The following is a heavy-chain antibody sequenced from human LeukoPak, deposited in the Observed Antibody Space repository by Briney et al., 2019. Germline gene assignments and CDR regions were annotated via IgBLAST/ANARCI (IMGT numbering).Heavy chain of an antibody. J-gene: IGHJ4*02. Sequence: ASVKVSCKASGYTFTGYYMHWVRQAPGQGLEWMGWIDPNGGGTHYALTFQGRVTMTRDTSISTAYMELSSLRSDDTAVYFCARVSGRSGPFDYWGLGTLVTVPS. CDR1: GYTFTGYY. CDR2: IDPNGGGT. V-gene: IGHV1-2*02. CDR3: ARVSGRSGPFDY.